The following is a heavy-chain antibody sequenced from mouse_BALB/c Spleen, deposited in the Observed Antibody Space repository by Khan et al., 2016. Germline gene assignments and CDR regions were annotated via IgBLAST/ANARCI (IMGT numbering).Heavy chain of an antibody. CDR3: ALYGSWFAY. D-gene: IGHD2-2*01. Sequence: VQLQQSGAELVRPGALVKLSCKASGFNIKDYYMHWVKQRPEQGLEWIGWIDPENGNTIYDPKFQGKASITADTSSNTAYLQLSSLTSEDTAVYYSALYGSWFAYWGQGTLVTVSA. CDR1: GFNIKDYY. J-gene: IGHJ3*01. CDR2: IDPENGNT. V-gene: IGHV14-1*02.